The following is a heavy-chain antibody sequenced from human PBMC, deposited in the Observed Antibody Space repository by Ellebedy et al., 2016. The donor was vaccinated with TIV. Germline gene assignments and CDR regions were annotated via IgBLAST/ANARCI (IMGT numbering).Heavy chain of an antibody. Sequence: SETLSLTXTVSGGSISSGDYYWSWIRQPPGKGLEWIGYIYYSGSTYYNPSLKSRVTISVDTSKNQFSLKLSSVTAADTAVYYCARAAPTAVDRKRFDYWGQGTLVTVSS. D-gene: IGHD3-22*01. CDR1: GGSISSGDYY. CDR3: ARAAPTAVDRKRFDY. CDR2: IYYSGST. J-gene: IGHJ4*02. V-gene: IGHV4-30-4*01.